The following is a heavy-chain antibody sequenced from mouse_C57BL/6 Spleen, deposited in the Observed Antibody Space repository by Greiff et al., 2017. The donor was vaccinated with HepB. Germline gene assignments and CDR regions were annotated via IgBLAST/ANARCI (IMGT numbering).Heavy chain of an antibody. J-gene: IGHJ2*01. Sequence: VKLMESGAELVKPGASVKLSCKASGYTFTEYTIHWVKQRSGQGLEWIGWFYPGSGSIKYNEKFKDKATLTADKSSSTVYMELSRLTSEDSAVYFCARHEAKWGNWDYWGQGTTLTVSS. V-gene: IGHV1-62-2*01. D-gene: IGHD1-3*01. CDR3: ARHEAKWGNWDY. CDR1: GYTFTEYT. CDR2: FYPGSGSI.